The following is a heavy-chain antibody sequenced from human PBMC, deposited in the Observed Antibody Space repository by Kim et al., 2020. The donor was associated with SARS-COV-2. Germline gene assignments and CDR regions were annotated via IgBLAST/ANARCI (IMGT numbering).Heavy chain of an antibody. Sequence: YYTPSLKSRVTISVDTSKNQFSLKLSSVTAADTAVYYCARHASHGATQNYWGQGTLVTVSS. J-gene: IGHJ4*02. CDR3: ARHASHGATQNY. V-gene: IGHV4-39*01. D-gene: IGHD1-26*01.